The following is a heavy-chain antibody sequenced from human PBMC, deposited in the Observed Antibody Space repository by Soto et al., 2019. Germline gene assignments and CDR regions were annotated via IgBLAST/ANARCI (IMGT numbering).Heavy chain of an antibody. Sequence: PGGSLRLSCAASGFTFSSYSMNWVRQAPGKGLEWVSSISSSSSYIYYADSVKGRFTISRDNAKNSLYLQMNSLRAEDTAVYYCARVPRAARYFDYWGQGTLVTSPQ. CDR1: GFTFSSYS. J-gene: IGHJ4*02. V-gene: IGHV3-21*01. CDR2: ISSSSSYI. CDR3: ARVPRAARYFDY. D-gene: IGHD6-6*01.